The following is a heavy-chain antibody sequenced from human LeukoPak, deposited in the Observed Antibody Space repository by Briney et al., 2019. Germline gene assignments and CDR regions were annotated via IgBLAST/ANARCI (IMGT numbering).Heavy chain of an antibody. CDR1: GYTFSSSG. CDR2: ISAYNGNT. V-gene: IGHV1-18*01. Sequence: ASVKVSCKASGYTFSSSGINWVRQAPGQGLEWMGWISAYNGNTNYAQKLQGRVTMTTDTSTSTAYMELRSLRSDDTAVYYCAREHYSNYLFDHWGQGTLVTVSS. CDR3: AREHYSNYLFDH. D-gene: IGHD4-11*01. J-gene: IGHJ4*02.